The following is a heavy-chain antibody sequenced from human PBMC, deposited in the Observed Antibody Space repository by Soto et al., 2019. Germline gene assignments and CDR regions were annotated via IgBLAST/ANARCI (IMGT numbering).Heavy chain of an antibody. V-gene: IGHV3-33*01. CDR3: AREGDRLPFDY. D-gene: IGHD1-26*01. CDR1: GFTFSSYG. J-gene: IGHJ4*02. Sequence: QPGGSLRLSCAASGFTFSSYGMHWVRQAPGKGLEWVAVIWYDGSNKYYADSVKGRFTISRDNSKNTLYLQMNSLRAEDTAVYYCAREGDRLPFDYWGQGTLVTVSS. CDR2: IWYDGSNK.